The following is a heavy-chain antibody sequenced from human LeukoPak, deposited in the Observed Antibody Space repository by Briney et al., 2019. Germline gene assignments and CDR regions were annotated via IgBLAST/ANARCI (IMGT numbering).Heavy chain of an antibody. J-gene: IGHJ6*03. CDR3: ARGIVVVPAATIPEGHNYYYYYYMDV. CDR1: GGTFSSYA. D-gene: IGHD2-2*01. Sequence: ASVKVSCKASGGTFSSYAISWVRQAPGRGLEWMGGIIPIFGTANYAQKFQGRVTITTDESTSTAYMELSSLRSEDTAVYYCARGIVVVPAATIPEGHNYYYYYYMDVWGKGTTVTVSS. V-gene: IGHV1-69*05. CDR2: IIPIFGTA.